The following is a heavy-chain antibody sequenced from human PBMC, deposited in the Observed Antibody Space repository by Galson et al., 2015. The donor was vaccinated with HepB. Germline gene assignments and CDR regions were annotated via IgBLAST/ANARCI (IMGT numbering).Heavy chain of an antibody. V-gene: IGHV1-18*04. D-gene: IGHD3-10*01. CDR2: ISAYNGNT. CDR1: GYAFTSYG. J-gene: IGHJ4*02. CDR3: AREPLRGAVDY. Sequence: SVKVSCKASGYAFTSYGISWVRQAPGQGLEWMGWISAYNGNTNYAQKFQGRVTMTRDTSISTAYMELSRLRSDDTAVYYCAREPLRGAVDYWGQGTLVTVSS.